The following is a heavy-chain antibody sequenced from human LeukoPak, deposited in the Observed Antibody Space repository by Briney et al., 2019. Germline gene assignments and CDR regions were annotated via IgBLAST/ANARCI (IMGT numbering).Heavy chain of an antibody. V-gene: IGHV3-33*06. D-gene: IGHD4/OR15-4a*01. Sequence: GRSLRHSCAASGFTFSSYGMHWVRQAPGKGLEWVAVIWYDGSNKYYADSVKGRFTISRDNSKNTLYLQMNSLRAEDTAVYYCAKSLGAIDYYYYMDVWGKGTTVTVSS. CDR3: AKSLGAIDYYYYMDV. CDR2: IWYDGSNK. J-gene: IGHJ6*03. CDR1: GFTFSSYG.